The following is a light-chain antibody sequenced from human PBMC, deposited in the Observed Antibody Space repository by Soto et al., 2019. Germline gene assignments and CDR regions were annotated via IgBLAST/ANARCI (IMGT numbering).Light chain of an antibody. CDR3: ATWDDSLSAVL. J-gene: IGLJ2*01. V-gene: IGLV1-51*01. Sequence: QSVLTQPPSVSAAPGQKGTISCSGSSSNIGNNYVSWYQQLPGTAPKLLIYDNNRRPSGIPDRFSDSKSGTSATLGITGLQTGDEADYFCATWDDSLSAVLFGGGTKLTV. CDR1: SSNIGNNY. CDR2: DNN.